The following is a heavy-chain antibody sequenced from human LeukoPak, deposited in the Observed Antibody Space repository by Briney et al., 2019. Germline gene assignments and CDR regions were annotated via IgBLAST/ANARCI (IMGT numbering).Heavy chain of an antibody. D-gene: IGHD4-11*01. CDR1: GGSISSYY. V-gene: IGHV4-59*01. J-gene: IGHJ4*02. Sequence: SETLSLTCTVSGGSISSYYWSWIRQPTGKGLEWIGYIYYSGSTNYNPSLKSRVTISVDTSKNQFSLKLSSVTAADTAVYYCARGDDYITDYWGQGTLVTVSS. CDR2: IYYSGST. CDR3: ARGDDYITDY.